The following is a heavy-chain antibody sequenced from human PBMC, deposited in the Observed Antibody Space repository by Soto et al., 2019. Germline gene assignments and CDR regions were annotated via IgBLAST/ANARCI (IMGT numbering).Heavy chain of an antibody. CDR2: IFSSGST. CDR1: GGSITDYS. J-gene: IGHJ5*02. Sequence: SETLSLTCTVSGGSITDYSWVWIRQPAGKGLEWIGRIFSSGSTNYNPSLKGRITMSLGTSKNQFSLKLNSATATDTAVYFCARDQGVVVTADNWFDPWGQGILVTVSS. D-gene: IGHD2-21*02. CDR3: ARDQGVVVTADNWFDP. V-gene: IGHV4-4*07.